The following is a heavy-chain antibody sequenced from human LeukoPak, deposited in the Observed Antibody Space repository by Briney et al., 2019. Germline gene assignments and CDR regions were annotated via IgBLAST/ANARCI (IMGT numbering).Heavy chain of an antibody. J-gene: IGHJ4*02. Sequence: GASVKVSCKASGYTFTGYYMYWVRQAPGQGLEWMGWINANSGDTNYAQEFQGRVTLTRDTSLSTAYMELSRLRSDDTAVYYCTRLLAEGNYWGQGTLVTVSS. CDR1: GYTFTGYY. CDR3: TRLLAEGNY. CDR2: INANSGDT. V-gene: IGHV1-2*02. D-gene: IGHD2-8*02.